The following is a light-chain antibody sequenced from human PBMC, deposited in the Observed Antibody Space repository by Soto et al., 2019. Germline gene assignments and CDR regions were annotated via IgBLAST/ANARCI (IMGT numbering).Light chain of an antibody. CDR3: QHYDNSFLT. CDR2: GAS. CDR1: QSVSSSY. J-gene: IGKJ4*01. V-gene: IGKV3-20*01. Sequence: EIVLTQSPGTLSFSPGGRATLSCRASQSVSSSYLAWYQQKPGQAPRLLIYGASTRATGIPDKFSGSGSGTDFSLTISRLEPEDFAVYYCQHYDNSFLTFGGGTKVDIK.